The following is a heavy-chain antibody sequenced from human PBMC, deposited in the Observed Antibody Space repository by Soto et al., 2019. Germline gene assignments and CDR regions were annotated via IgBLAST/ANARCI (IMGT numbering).Heavy chain of an antibody. D-gene: IGHD3-16*01. CDR3: AGGGFYDNSWGKLSHYGLDV. J-gene: IGHJ6*02. CDR2: ISPYNDYT. V-gene: IGHV1-18*01. Sequence: ASVKVSCKASGYTFIRYGISWVRLAPGQGLEWMGWISPYNDYTIYAQKLQGRVTMTTDTSTRTVYMELRSLKSDDTAVYYCAGGGFYDNSWGKLSHYGLDVWGQGTSVTVSS. CDR1: GYTFIRYG.